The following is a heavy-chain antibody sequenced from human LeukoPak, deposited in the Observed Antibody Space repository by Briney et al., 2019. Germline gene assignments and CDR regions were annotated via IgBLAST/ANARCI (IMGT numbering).Heavy chain of an antibody. CDR1: GITNAW. J-gene: IGHJ6*02. Sequence: GGSLRLSCATSGITNAWMSWVRQAPGKGLEWVSSISSSSSYIYYADSVKGRFTISRDNAKNSLYLQMNSLRAEDTAVYYCARDFVATTPYYGMDVWGQGTTVTVSS. CDR3: ARDFVATTPYYGMDV. CDR2: ISSSSSYI. V-gene: IGHV3-21*01. D-gene: IGHD5-24*01.